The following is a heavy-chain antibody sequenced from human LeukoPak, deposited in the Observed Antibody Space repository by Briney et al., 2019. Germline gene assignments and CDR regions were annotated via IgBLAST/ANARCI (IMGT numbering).Heavy chain of an antibody. CDR1: DASISNYL. D-gene: IGHD6-13*01. CDR2: IYTSGST. CDR3: ARDSNSWYENWFDP. V-gene: IGHV4-4*07. Sequence: SETLSLTCTVSDASISNYLWSWIRQPAGKGLEWIGRIYTSGSTDYNPSLKSRLTMSVDASKNQFSLKLSSVTAADTAVYYCARDSNSWYENWFDPWGQGTLVTVSS. J-gene: IGHJ5*02.